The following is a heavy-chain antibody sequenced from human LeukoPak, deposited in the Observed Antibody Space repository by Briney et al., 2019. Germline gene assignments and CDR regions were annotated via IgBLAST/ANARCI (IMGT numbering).Heavy chain of an antibody. CDR1: GFIFNTNG. CDR2: IAGGDEST. J-gene: IGHJ4*02. D-gene: IGHD1-1*01. V-gene: IGHV3-23*01. CDR3: ARGVYWSLDY. Sequence: GGSLRLSCAISGFIFNTNGMNWVRQSPGKGLEWLATIAGGDESTYYADSVKGRFAISRDNSKNTVFLHMNSLRVEETAVYYCARGVYWSLDYWGQGTPVTVSS.